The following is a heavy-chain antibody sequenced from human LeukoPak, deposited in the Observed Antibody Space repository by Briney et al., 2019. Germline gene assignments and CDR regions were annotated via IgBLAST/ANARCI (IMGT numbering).Heavy chain of an antibody. D-gene: IGHD4-17*01. CDR3: ARGNGDSFYYYYMDV. CDR1: GFTFSSYS. J-gene: IGHJ6*03. V-gene: IGHV3-20*04. CDR2: INWNGGST. Sequence: GGSPRLSCAASGFTFSSYSMNWVRQAPGKGLEWVSGINWNGGSTGYADSVKGRFTISRDNAKNSLYLQMNSLRAEDTALYYCARGNGDSFYYYYMDVWGKGTTVTVSS.